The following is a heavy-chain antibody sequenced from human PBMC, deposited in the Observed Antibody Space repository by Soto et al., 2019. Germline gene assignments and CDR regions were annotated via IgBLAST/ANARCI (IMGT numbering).Heavy chain of an antibody. CDR2: ISSSGSTI. CDR1: GFTFSTYS. Sequence: EVQLVESGGGLVQPGGSLSLSCVASGFTFSTYSMNWVRQAPGKGLEWLSYISSSGSTIYYAVSVNGRFTVSRDNAQNSLYLQMNSLRAEDTAVYYCRVQPSWFDPWGQGTLVTVSS. CDR3: RVQPSWFDP. V-gene: IGHV3-48*01. D-gene: IGHD3-10*01. J-gene: IGHJ5*02.